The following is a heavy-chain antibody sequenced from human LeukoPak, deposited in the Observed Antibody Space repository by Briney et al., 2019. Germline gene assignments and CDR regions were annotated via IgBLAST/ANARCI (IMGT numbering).Heavy chain of an antibody. CDR1: GYSFTANY. CDR2: TNPNSGGT. CDR3: ARGVSGTYYFFDY. D-gene: IGHD6-25*01. J-gene: IGHJ4*02. V-gene: IGHV1-2*02. Sequence: ASVLVSCKASGYSFTANYIHWVRQAPGQGLEWMGWTNPNSGGTNYAQTFQGRVTMTRETSVSTAYMDLSSLRFDDAAVYYCARGVSGTYYFFDYWGQGTLVTVSS.